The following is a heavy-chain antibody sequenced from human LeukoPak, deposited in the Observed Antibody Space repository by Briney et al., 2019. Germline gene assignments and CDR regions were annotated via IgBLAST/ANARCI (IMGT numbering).Heavy chain of an antibody. CDR1: GYSISSGYY. CDR2: IYHSGST. J-gene: IGHJ6*02. CDR3: ARDPIGSSWYPRYYYGMDV. D-gene: IGHD6-13*01. V-gene: IGHV4-38-2*02. Sequence: SETLSLTCTVSGYSISSGYYWGWIRQPPGKGLEWIGSIYHSGSTYYNPSLKSRVTISVDTSKNQFSLKLSSVTAADTAVYYCARDPIGSSWYPRYYYGMDVWGQGTTVTVSS.